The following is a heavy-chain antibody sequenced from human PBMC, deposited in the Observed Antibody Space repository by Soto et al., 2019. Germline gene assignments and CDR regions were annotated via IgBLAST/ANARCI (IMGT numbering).Heavy chain of an antibody. D-gene: IGHD5-12*01. CDR1: GFTFSSYA. CDR3: AKDLSGYDLPFDY. CDR2: ISYNGSNT. Sequence: GGSLRLSCAASGFTFSSYAMSWVRQAPGKGLEWVAVISYNGSNTYYADSVKGRFTISRDNSKNTLYLQMNSLRAEDTAVYYCAKDLSGYDLPFDYWGQGTLVTVSS. V-gene: IGHV3-23*01. J-gene: IGHJ4*02.